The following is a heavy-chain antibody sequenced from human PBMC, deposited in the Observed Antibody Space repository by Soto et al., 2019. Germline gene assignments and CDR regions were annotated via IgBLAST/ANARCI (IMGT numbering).Heavy chain of an antibody. V-gene: IGHV3-15*07. J-gene: IGHJ4*02. Sequence: EVQLVESGGGVVKPGVSLRLSCAASDLSFSNAYINWVRQAPGKGLEWVGGIKSKADGGTIDYAVTVKGRIIITRDDSSNTVYLQMNSLKTEDAAVYYCTTRGALGYWGQGTLVTVSS. CDR3: TTRGALGY. CDR1: DLSFSNAY. CDR2: IKSKADGGTI. D-gene: IGHD2-15*01.